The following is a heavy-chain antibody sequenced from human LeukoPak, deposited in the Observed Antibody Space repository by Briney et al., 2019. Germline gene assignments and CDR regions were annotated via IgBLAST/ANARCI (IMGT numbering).Heavy chain of an antibody. V-gene: IGHV3-30*03. D-gene: IGHD3-16*01. Sequence: GGSLRLSCAASGFTFSSYGMHWVRQAPGKGLEWVAVISYDGSNKYYADSVKGRFTISRDNAKNSVYLQMNSLRVEDTAVYYCAVTSRSYAFDYWGPGTLVTVSS. CDR1: GFTFSSYG. CDR3: AVTSRSYAFDY. CDR2: ISYDGSNK. J-gene: IGHJ4*02.